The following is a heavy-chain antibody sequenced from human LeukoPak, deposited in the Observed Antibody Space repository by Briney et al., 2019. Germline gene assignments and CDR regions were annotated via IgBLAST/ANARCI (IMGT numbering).Heavy chain of an antibody. CDR3: TRGYSIDY. D-gene: IGHD4-11*01. Sequence: GGSLRLSCTASGSTFGDYAMSWVRQAPGKGLEWVGFIRSKASGGTTEYAASVKGRFTISRDDSESIAYLQMNSLITEDTAVYDCTRGYSIDYWGQGTLVTVSS. J-gene: IGHJ4*02. V-gene: IGHV3-49*04. CDR1: GSTFGDYA. CDR2: IRSKASGGTT.